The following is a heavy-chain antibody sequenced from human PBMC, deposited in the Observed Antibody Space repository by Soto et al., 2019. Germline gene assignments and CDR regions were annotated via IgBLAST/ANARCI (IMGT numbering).Heavy chain of an antibody. CDR2: INAGNGNT. D-gene: IGHD1-26*01. Sequence: QVQFVQSGAEVKKPGASVKVSCKASGYIFTNYAIHWVRQAPGQSLEWMGWINAGNGNTKYSQNFQGRVTISRDTSARTAYMELSSLRSEDTSVYYRARRTDDGNTTPNDCYFAFWGRGTLVTLSS. J-gene: IGHJ2*01. CDR3: ARRTDDGNTTPNDCYFAF. CDR1: GYIFTNYA. V-gene: IGHV1-3*01.